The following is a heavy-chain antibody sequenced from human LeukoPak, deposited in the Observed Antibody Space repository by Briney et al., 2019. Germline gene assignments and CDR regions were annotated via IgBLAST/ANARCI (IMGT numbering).Heavy chain of an antibody. V-gene: IGHV4-59*08. CDR2: IYYSGST. Sequence: PSETLSLTCAVYGGSFSGYYWSWIRQPPGEGLEWIGYIYYSGSTNYNPSLKSRVTISVDTSKNQFSLKLSSVTAADTAVYYCAGYDILTGYFDYWGQGTLVTVSS. D-gene: IGHD3-9*01. J-gene: IGHJ4*02. CDR1: GGSFSGYY. CDR3: AGYDILTGYFDY.